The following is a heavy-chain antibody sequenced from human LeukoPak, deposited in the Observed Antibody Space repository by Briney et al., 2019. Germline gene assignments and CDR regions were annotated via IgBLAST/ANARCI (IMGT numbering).Heavy chain of an antibody. D-gene: IGHD3-22*01. Sequence: ASVKVSCKASVYTFTGYYMQWVRQAPGQGREWMGWIKPNSVGTNYAQELQGRVTITKDTSASTAYMELSSLRSEHMAVYYCARGRAPTYYYDSSAQRAFDIWGQGTMVTVSS. V-gene: IGHV1-2*02. J-gene: IGHJ3*02. CDR1: VYTFTGYY. CDR3: ARGRAPTYYYDSSAQRAFDI. CDR2: IKPNSVGT.